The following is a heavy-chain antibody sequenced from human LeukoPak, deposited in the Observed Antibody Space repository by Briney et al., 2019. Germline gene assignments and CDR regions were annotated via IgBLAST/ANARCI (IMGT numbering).Heavy chain of an antibody. CDR2: ISWNSGSI. CDR3: AKETISSSWSYYYYYGMDV. J-gene: IGHJ6*02. V-gene: IGHV3-9*01. CDR1: GFTFDDYA. Sequence: GGSLRLSCAASGFTFDDYAMHWVRHAPGKGLEWVSGISWNSGSIGYADSVKGRFTISRDNAKNSLYLQMNSLRAEDTAVYYCAKETISSSWSYYYYYGMDVWGQGTTVTVSS. D-gene: IGHD6-13*01.